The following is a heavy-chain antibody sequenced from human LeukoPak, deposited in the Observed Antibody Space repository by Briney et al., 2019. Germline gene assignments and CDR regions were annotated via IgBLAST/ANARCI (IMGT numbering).Heavy chain of an antibody. CDR2: ISSSSSYI. CDR3: ARRGYCGGDCYSIDY. D-gene: IGHD2-21*02. V-gene: IGHV3-21*04. Sequence: GGSLRLSCAASGFTFSSYSMNWVRQAPGKGLEWVSSISSSSSYIYYADSVKGRFTISRDNAKNSLYLQMNSLRAEDTAVYYCARRGYCGGDCYSIDYWGQGTLVTVSS. J-gene: IGHJ4*02. CDR1: GFTFSSYS.